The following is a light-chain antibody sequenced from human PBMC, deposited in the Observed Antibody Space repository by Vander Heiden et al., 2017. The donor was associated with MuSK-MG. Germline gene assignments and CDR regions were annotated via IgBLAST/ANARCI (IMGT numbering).Light chain of an antibody. V-gene: IGKV3-20*01. CDR2: GAS. J-gene: IGKJ1*01. Sequence: DIALTQSPGTLSLYPGERATLSCRASQSVSSSYLAWYQQKPGQAPRLLIYGASSRATGIPDRFSGSGSGTDFTLTISRLEPEDFAVYYCQQYGSSPQTFGQGTKVEIK. CDR3: QQYGSSPQT. CDR1: QSVSSSY.